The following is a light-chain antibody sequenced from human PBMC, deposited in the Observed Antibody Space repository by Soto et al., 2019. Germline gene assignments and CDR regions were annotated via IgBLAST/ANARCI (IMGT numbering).Light chain of an antibody. CDR3: QTWGTGSPVV. CDR1: SGHSTYA. J-gene: IGLJ2*01. V-gene: IGLV4-69*01. Sequence: QPVLTQSPSASASLGASVKLTCTLSSGHSTYAIAWHQQQPEKGPRYLMKLNSDGSHSKGDGIPDRFSGSSSGAERYLSISTLQSEDEADYYCQTWGTGSPVVFGRGTKLTVL. CDR2: LNSDGSH.